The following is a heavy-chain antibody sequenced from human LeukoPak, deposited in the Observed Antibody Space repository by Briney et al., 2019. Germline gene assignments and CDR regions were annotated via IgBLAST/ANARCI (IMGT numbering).Heavy chain of an antibody. CDR3: AEDPDITMVRGVDSGY. CDR2: ISYDGSNK. V-gene: IGHV3-30*18. CDR1: GFTFSSYG. J-gene: IGHJ4*02. Sequence: PGRSLRLSCAASGFTFSSYGMHWVRQAPGKGLEWVAVISYDGSNKYYADSVKGRFTISRDNSKSTLYLQMNSLRAEDTAVYYCAEDPDITMVRGVDSGYWGQGTLVTVSS. D-gene: IGHD3-10*01.